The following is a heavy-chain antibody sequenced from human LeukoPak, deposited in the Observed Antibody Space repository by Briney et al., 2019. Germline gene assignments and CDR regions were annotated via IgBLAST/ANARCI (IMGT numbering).Heavy chain of an antibody. D-gene: IGHD3-22*01. J-gene: IGHJ4*02. CDR3: ARGLRGYYGSSVGY. Sequence: SETLSLTCAVYGGSFSGYYWSWIRQPPGTGLEWIGEINHSGSTNYNPSPKSRVTISLDTSKNQFSLKLSSVTAADTAVYYCARGLRGYYGSSVGYWGQGTLVTVSS. CDR1: GGSFSGYY. CDR2: INHSGST. V-gene: IGHV4-34*01.